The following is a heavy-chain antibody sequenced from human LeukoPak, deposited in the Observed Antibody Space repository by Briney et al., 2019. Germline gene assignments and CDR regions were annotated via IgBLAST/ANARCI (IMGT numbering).Heavy chain of an antibody. V-gene: IGHV3-23*01. J-gene: IGHJ4*02. Sequence: GGSLRLSCAASGFNFTNYAMNWVRQARGKGLEWLSLISDRGHSTYYADSVKGRFTISRDNSKNTLYLQMNSLRADDTAVYYCAKYADSLFSDYWGQGTLVTVSS. CDR3: AKYADSLFSDY. CDR1: GFNFTNYA. D-gene: IGHD4-17*01. CDR2: ISDRGHST.